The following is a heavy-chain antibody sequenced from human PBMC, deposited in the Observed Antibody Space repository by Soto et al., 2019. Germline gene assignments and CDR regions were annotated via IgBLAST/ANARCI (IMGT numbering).Heavy chain of an antibody. Sequence: QVQLVESGGGVVQPGKSLRLSCAASGFPYSAYGMHWVRQAPGKGLEWVAGIWSDGEKTYYGDSVKGRFTISRDNSKNTLHLQMNSLRAEDTAVYYCARDAESCVRTNCPFDYWGQGTPVIVSS. D-gene: IGHD1-1*01. J-gene: IGHJ4*02. CDR3: ARDAESCVRTNCPFDY. CDR2: IWSDGEKT. CDR1: GFPYSAYG. V-gene: IGHV3-33*01.